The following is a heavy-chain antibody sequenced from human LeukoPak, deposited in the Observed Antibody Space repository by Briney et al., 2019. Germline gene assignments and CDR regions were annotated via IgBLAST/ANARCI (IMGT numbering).Heavy chain of an antibody. J-gene: IGHJ4*02. CDR1: GFTFSSYG. D-gene: IGHD6-13*01. CDR2: IRYDGSNK. V-gene: IGHV3-30*02. Sequence: PGGSLRLSCAASGFTFSSYGMHWVRQAPGKGLEWVAFIRYDGSNKYYADSVKGRFTISRDNSKNTLYLQMNSLRAEDTAVYYCAKDLSSSSWYFDHWGQGTLVTVSS. CDR3: AKDLSSSSWYFDH.